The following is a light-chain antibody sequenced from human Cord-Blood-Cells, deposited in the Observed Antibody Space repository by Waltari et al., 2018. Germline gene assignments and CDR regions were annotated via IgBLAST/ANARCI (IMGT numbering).Light chain of an antibody. CDR1: QSVLYSSNNKNY. CDR2: WAS. CDR3: QQYYSTPFT. J-gene: IGKJ3*01. Sequence: KSSQSVLYSSNNKNYLAWYQQKPGQPPNLLIYWASTRESGVPDRFSGSGSGTDFTLTISSLQAEDVAVYYCQQYYSTPFTFGPGTKVDIK. V-gene: IGKV4-1*01.